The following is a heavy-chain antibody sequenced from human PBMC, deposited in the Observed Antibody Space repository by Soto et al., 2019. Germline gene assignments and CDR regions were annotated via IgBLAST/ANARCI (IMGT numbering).Heavy chain of an antibody. J-gene: IGHJ4*02. CDR1: GYTFTSYG. CDR3: AGTYYYDRSGYLPIDY. D-gene: IGHD3-22*01. Sequence: GASAKVSCKASGYTFTSYGSSWVRQAPGQGLEWMGWISAYNGNTNYAQKLQGRVTMTTDTSTSTAYMELRSLRSDDTAVYYCAGTYYYDRSGYLPIDYWGQGTLVTVSS. V-gene: IGHV1-18*01. CDR2: ISAYNGNT.